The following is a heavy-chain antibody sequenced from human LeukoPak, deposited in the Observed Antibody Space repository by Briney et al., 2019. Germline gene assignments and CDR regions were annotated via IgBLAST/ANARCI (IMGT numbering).Heavy chain of an antibody. D-gene: IGHD2-15*01. J-gene: IGHJ1*01. V-gene: IGHV5-51*01. Sequence: GESLKISCKGSGFSFTSYWIAWVRQMPGKGLEWMGIIYPGDSDTRYSPSFQGQVTISADKSISTAYLQWSSLKASDTAMYYCARPYCSGGSCYEYFQHWGQGTLAIVSS. CDR3: ARPYCSGGSCYEYFQH. CDR2: IYPGDSDT. CDR1: GFSFTSYW.